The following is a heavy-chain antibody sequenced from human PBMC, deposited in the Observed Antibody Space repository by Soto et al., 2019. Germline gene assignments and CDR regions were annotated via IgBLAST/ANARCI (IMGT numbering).Heavy chain of an antibody. Sequence: GGSLRLSCAASGFTFSDHYMDWVRQAPGKGLEWVGRTRNKANSYTTEYTASVKGRFTISRDDSKNSLYLQMNSLKTEDTAVYYCARPTTGPEYYFDYWGQGTLVTSPQ. J-gene: IGHJ4*02. D-gene: IGHD1-1*01. CDR1: GFTFSDHY. V-gene: IGHV3-72*01. CDR3: ARPTTGPEYYFDY. CDR2: TRNKANSYTT.